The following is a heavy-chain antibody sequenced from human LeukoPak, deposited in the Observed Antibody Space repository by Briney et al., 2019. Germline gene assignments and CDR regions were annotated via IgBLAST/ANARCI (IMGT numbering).Heavy chain of an antibody. Sequence: GGSLRLSCAASGFTFSTYWMSWVRQAPGKGLEWVANIHQDGNEKYYVDSVKGRFTISRDNAKNSLYLQMNSLRAEDTAVYYCARGGVVFPLDYWGQGTLVTVSS. CDR2: IHQDGNEK. D-gene: IGHD3-3*01. V-gene: IGHV3-7*01. CDR3: ARGGVVFPLDY. CDR1: GFTFSTYW. J-gene: IGHJ4*02.